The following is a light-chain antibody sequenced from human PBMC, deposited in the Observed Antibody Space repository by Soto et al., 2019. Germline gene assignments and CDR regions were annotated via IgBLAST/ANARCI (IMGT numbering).Light chain of an antibody. V-gene: IGKV1-5*01. CDR1: QSMNDW. Sequence: DIQMTQSPSTLSASVGDRVTITCRASQSMNDWLAWYQQKPGKAPKVLIYDASSLQTGVPPRFSGSGSGTKFTLTIDSLQPDDVATYYCLRYNAFSQTFGQGTKVDIK. J-gene: IGKJ1*01. CDR2: DAS. CDR3: LRYNAFSQT.